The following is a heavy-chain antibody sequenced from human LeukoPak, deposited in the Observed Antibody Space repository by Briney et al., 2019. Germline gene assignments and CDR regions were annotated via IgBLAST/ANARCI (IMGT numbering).Heavy chain of an antibody. CDR3: ARAGGITIFGVVIKGPLGYYYYYMDV. CDR2: ISYDGSNK. Sequence: GRSLRLSCAASGFTFSSYAMHWVRQAPGKGLEWVAVISYDGSNKYYADSVKGRFTISRDNSKNTLYLQMNSLRAEDTAVYYCARAGGITIFGVVIKGPLGYYYYYMDVWGKGTTVTVSS. D-gene: IGHD3-3*01. V-gene: IGHV3-30-3*01. CDR1: GFTFSSYA. J-gene: IGHJ6*03.